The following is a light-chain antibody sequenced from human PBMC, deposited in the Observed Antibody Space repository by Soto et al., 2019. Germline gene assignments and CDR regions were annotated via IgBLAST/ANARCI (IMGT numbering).Light chain of an antibody. CDR3: QQYGSSPRA. V-gene: IGKV3-20*01. J-gene: IGKJ1*01. CDR1: QSVSSSY. CDR2: GAS. Sequence: EAGSTQSSGTLSLSQGERATLSCRASQSVSSSYLAWYQQKPGQAPRLLIYGASSRATGIPDRFSGSGSGTDFTLTISRLEPEDFAVYYCQQYGSSPRAFGQGTKVDIK.